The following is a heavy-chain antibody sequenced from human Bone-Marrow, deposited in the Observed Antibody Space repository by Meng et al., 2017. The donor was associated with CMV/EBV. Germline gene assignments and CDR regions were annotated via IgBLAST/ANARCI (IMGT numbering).Heavy chain of an antibody. D-gene: IGHD6-6*01. J-gene: IGHJ3*02. Sequence: GESLKISCAASGFTFSSYEMNWVRQAPGKGLEWVSYISSSGSTIYYADSVKGRFTISRDNAKNSLYLQMNSLRAEDTVVYYCARGSVGQLGFYHSAFDIWGQGTMVTVSS. CDR1: GFTFSSYE. CDR2: ISSSGSTI. CDR3: ARGSVGQLGFYHSAFDI. V-gene: IGHV3-48*03.